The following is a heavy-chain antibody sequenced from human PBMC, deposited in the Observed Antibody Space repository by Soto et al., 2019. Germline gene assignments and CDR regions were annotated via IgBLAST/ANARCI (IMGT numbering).Heavy chain of an antibody. V-gene: IGHV3-9*01. Sequence: EVQLVESGGGLVQPGRSLRLSCAASGFTFDDYAMHWVQQAPGKGLEWVSGISWNSGSIGYADSVKGRFTISRDNAKNSLYLQMNSLRAEDTALYYCAKDIGGGSLGAFDIWGQGTMVTVSS. CDR2: ISWNSGSI. J-gene: IGHJ3*02. CDR3: AKDIGGGSLGAFDI. D-gene: IGHD1-26*01. CDR1: GFTFDDYA.